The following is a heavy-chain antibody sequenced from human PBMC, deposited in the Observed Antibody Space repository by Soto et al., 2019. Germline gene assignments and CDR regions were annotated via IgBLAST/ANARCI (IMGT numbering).Heavy chain of an antibody. CDR2: INPNSGGT. CDR3: ARRAAAGTYYYYYMDV. J-gene: IGHJ6*03. V-gene: IGHV1-2*04. D-gene: IGHD6-13*01. CDR1: GYTFTGYY. Sequence: ASVKVSCKASGYTFTGYYMHWVRQAPGQGLEWMGWINPNSGGTNYAQKFQGWVTMTRDTSISTAYMELSRLRSEDTAVYYCARRAAAGTYYYYYMDVWGKGTTVTVSS.